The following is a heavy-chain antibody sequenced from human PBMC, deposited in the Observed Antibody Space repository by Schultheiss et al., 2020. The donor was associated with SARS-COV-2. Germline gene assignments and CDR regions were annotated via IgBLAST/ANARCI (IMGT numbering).Heavy chain of an antibody. J-gene: IGHJ4*02. CDR1: GFTFSSYA. V-gene: IGHV3-30*07. D-gene: IGHD3-10*01. CDR2: ISYDGSNK. Sequence: GESLKISCAASGFTFSSYAMHWVRQAPGKGLEWVAVISYDGSNKYYADSVKGRFTISRDNAKNSLYLQMNSLRAEDTAVYYCAREPNGYYGSGSYYPLGYWGQGTLVTVSS. CDR3: AREPNGYYGSGSYYPLGY.